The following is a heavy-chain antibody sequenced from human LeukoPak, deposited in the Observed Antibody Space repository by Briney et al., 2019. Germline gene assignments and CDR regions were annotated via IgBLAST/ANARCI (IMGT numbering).Heavy chain of an antibody. CDR3: ARSPTGDRGAFDI. V-gene: IGHV1-69*13. D-gene: IGHD7-27*01. J-gene: IGHJ3*02. Sequence: ASVKVSCKASGGTFSCYAISWVRQAPGQGLEWMGGIIPIFGTANYAQKFQGRVTITADESTSTAYMELSSLRSEDTAVYYCARSPTGDRGAFDIWGQGTMVTVSS. CDR2: IIPIFGTA. CDR1: GGTFSCYA.